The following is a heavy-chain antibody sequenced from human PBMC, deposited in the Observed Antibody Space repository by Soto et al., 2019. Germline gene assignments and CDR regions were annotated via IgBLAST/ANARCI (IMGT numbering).Heavy chain of an antibody. CDR1: GFTFSSYW. D-gene: IGHD3-3*01. CDR3: ARIELRLLEWLLQEFDY. CDR2: IKQDGSEK. J-gene: IGHJ4*02. V-gene: IGHV3-7*01. Sequence: PGGSLRLSCAASGFTFSSYWMSWVRQAPGKGLEWVANIKQDGSEKSYVDSVKGRFTISRDNAKNSLYLQMNSLRAEDTAVYYCARIELRLLEWLLQEFDYWGQGTLVTVS.